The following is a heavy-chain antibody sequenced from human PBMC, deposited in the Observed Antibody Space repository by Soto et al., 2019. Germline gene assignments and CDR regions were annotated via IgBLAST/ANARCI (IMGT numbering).Heavy chain of an antibody. Sequence: QVHLVQSGAEVKKPGASVKVSCKGSGYTFTTYGITGVRQAPGQGLEWMGWISAHNGTTNYAPKLQGRVTVTRDTTTSTAYMELRSRRSDDTAVYYCARGRHGDYWGQGALVTVSS. J-gene: IGHJ4*02. CDR1: GYTFTTYG. CDR3: ARGRHGDY. CDR2: ISAHNGTT. V-gene: IGHV1-18*01.